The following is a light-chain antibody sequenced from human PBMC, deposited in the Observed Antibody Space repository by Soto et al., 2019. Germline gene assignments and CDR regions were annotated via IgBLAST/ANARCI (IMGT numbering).Light chain of an antibody. V-gene: IGLV2-14*01. J-gene: IGLJ1*01. CDR2: DVS. CDR1: SSDVGGYNY. CDR3: RI. Sequence: QSALTRPASVSGSPGQSITISCTGTSSDVGGYNYVSWYQQHPGKAPKLMIYDVSNRPSGVSNRFSGSKSGNTASLTISGLQAEDEADYYCRIFGTGTKVTVL.